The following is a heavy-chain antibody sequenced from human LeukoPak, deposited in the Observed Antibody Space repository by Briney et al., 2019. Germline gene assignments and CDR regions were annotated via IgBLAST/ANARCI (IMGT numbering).Heavy chain of an antibody. Sequence: SETLSLTCTVSDGSISSYYWSWIRQSPGKGLEWIGYLYYSGSTNYNPSLKSRVTISVDTPKNQFSLTLSSVTAADTAVYYCARGYCRGTSCNRYTFDMWGQGTMVTVSS. V-gene: IGHV4-59*01. CDR1: DGSISSYY. D-gene: IGHD2-2*01. J-gene: IGHJ3*02. CDR2: LYYSGST. CDR3: ARGYCRGTSCNRYTFDM.